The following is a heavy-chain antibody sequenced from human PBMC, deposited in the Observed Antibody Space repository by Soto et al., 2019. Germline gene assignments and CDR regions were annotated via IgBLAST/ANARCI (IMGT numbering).Heavy chain of an antibody. V-gene: IGHV3-30*03. J-gene: IGHJ6*01. D-gene: IGHD1-1*01. CDR3: VRGYPYYAMDL. CDR1: GFTSSNYF. Sequence: QEQLMESGGGVVQPGRSLRLSCEASGFTSSNYFMHWVRQVPGKGQEWVAAISYDGSNSHYADSVRGRFTISRDNSKNTLFLEMDSLRGEDTAVYSCVRGYPYYAMDLWGHRTTVNFSS. CDR2: ISYDGSNS.